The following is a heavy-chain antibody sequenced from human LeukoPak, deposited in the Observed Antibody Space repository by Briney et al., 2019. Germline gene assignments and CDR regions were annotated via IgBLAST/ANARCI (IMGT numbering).Heavy chain of an antibody. D-gene: IGHD2-2*01. V-gene: IGHV4-59*01. Sequence: SETLSLTCTVSGGSISSYYWSWIRQPLGKGLEWIGYIYYSGSTNYNPSLKSRVTISVDTSKNQFSLKLSSVTAADTAVYYCARGTPSSTGYWGQGTLVTVSS. J-gene: IGHJ4*02. CDR2: IYYSGST. CDR3: ARGTPSSTGY. CDR1: GGSISSYY.